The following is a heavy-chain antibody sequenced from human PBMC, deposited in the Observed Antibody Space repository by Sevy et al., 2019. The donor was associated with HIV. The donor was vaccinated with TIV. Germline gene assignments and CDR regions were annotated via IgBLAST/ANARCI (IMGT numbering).Heavy chain of an antibody. J-gene: IGHJ6*02. Sequence: GGSLRLSCAASGFTFSSYGMHWVRQAPGKGLEWVAFIRYDGSNKYYADSVKGRFTISRDNSKNTLYLQMNSLRAEDTAVYYCAKEEVPTGTLDYYYYGMDVWGQGTTVTVSS. CDR1: GFTFSSYG. CDR2: IRYDGSNK. V-gene: IGHV3-30*02. D-gene: IGHD1-1*01. CDR3: AKEEVPTGTLDYYYYGMDV.